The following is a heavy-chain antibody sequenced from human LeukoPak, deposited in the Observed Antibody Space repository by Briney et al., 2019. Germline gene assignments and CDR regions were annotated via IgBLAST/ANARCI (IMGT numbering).Heavy chain of an antibody. D-gene: IGHD2-15*01. CDR1: GYTLTELS. Sequence: ASVKVSCKVSGYTLTELSMHWVRQAPGKGLEWMGGFDPEDGETIYAQKFQGRVTMTEDTSTDTAYMEPSSLRSEDTAVYYCATVTPEKNYYYYGMDVWGQGTTVTVSS. CDR2: FDPEDGET. V-gene: IGHV1-24*01. CDR3: ATVTPEKNYYYYGMDV. J-gene: IGHJ6*02.